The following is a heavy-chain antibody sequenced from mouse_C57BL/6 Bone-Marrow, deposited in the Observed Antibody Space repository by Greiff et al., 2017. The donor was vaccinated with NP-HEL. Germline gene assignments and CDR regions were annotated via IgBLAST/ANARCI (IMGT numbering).Heavy chain of an antibody. CDR2: IYPGSGST. CDR1: GYTFTGYW. V-gene: IGHV1-55*01. Sequence: VQLQQPGAELVKPGASVKMSCKASGYTFTGYWITWVKQRPEQGLEGIGDIYPGSGSTNYNEKFKSKATLTGDTSSSTAYMQLSSLTSEDAAVYYCARSRWLLKFAYWGQGTLVTVSA. J-gene: IGHJ3*01. D-gene: IGHD2-3*01. CDR3: ARSRWLLKFAY.